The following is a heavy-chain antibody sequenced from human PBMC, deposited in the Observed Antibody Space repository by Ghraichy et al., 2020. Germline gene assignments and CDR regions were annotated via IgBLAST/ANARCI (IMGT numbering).Heavy chain of an antibody. D-gene: IGHD2-21*02. CDR1: GGTFSSYA. V-gene: IGHV1-69*13. CDR3: ARSVYDIVVVTARYGDAFDI. CDR2: IIPIFGTA. Sequence: SVKVSCKASGGTFSSYAISWVRQAPGQGLEWMGGIIPIFGTANYAQKFQGRVTITADESTSTAYMELSSLRSEDTAVYYCARSVYDIVVVTARYGDAFDIWGQGKMLTVSS. J-gene: IGHJ3*02.